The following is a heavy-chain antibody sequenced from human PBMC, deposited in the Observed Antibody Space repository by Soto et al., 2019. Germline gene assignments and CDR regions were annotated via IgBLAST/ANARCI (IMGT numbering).Heavy chain of an antibody. J-gene: IGHJ4*02. V-gene: IGHV3-30*18. Sequence: VQLLESGGGLVQPGGSLRLSCAASGFPFSSYGMHWVRQAPGKGLEWVAVISYDGSNKYYADSVKGRFTISRDNSKNTLYLQMNSLRAEDTAVYYCAKESGIVGATDWRYFDYWGQGTLVTVSS. CDR1: GFPFSSYG. CDR3: AKESGIVGATDWRYFDY. D-gene: IGHD1-26*01. CDR2: ISYDGSNK.